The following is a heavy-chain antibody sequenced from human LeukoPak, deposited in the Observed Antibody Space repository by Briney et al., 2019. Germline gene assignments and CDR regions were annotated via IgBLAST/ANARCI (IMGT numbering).Heavy chain of an antibody. CDR2: IYTSGST. V-gene: IGHV4-4*07. Sequence: PSETLSLTCSVSGGSISSYYWSWIRRPAGKGLEWIGRIYTSGSTNYSPSLKSRVTMSVDTSKNQVSLKLSSVTAADTAVYYCVRDRSTGWNYFDYWGQGTLVTVSS. J-gene: IGHJ4*02. D-gene: IGHD6-19*01. CDR1: GGSISSYY. CDR3: VRDRSTGWNYFDY.